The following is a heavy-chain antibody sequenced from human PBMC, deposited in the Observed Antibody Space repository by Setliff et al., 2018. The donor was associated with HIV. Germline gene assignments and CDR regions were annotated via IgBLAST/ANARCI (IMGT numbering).Heavy chain of an antibody. CDR1: GLGFSTSG. J-gene: IGHJ4*02. CDR2: IRFDGSNK. Sequence: PGGSLRLSCATSGLGFSTSGMHWVRQAPGKGLEWVSFIRFDGSNKFYVDSVKGRFTISRDDFRNTLYLQMNSLRPEDTAMYYCVRGSGYYYFDNWGQGALVTVSS. CDR3: VRGSGYYYFDN. D-gene: IGHD3-22*01. V-gene: IGHV3-30*02.